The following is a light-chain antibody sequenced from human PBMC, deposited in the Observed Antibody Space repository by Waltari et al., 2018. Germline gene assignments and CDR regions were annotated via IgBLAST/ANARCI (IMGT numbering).Light chain of an antibody. J-gene: IGKJ1*01. CDR1: QSVSSSY. CDR3: QQYGSSPWT. V-gene: IGKV3-20*01. CDR2: GAS. Sequence: EIVLTQSPGTLSLSPGERATLSCRASQSVSSSYLAWYQQKPGQAPRVIIHGASNRATGIPDRFRGSGSGTDFTLTISRLEPEDFAVYYCQQYGSSPWTFGQGTKVEIK.